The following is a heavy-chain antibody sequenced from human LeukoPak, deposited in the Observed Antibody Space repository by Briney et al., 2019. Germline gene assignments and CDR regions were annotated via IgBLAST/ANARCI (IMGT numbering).Heavy chain of an antibody. CDR2: IRYDGSNE. J-gene: IGHJ4*02. V-gene: IGHV3-30*02. CDR3: ARDYYDSSGYYACFDY. CDR1: GFSFSGYG. Sequence: GGSLRLSCAASGFSFSGYGMHWVRQAPGKGLEWVAFIRYDGSNEYYADSVKGRFTISRDNSKNTLYLQMNSLRAEDTAVYYCARDYYDSSGYYACFDYWGQGTLVTVSS. D-gene: IGHD3-22*01.